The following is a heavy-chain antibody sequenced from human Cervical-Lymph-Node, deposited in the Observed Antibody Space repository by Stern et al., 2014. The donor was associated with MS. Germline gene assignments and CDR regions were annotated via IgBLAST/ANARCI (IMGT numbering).Heavy chain of an antibody. J-gene: IGHJ6*02. V-gene: IGHV5-51*01. Sequence: EVQLLESGAEVKKPGESLKISCKGSGYTFTNYWIGWVRQMPGKGLEWMGIIHPSDSYTRYSPSFQGQAIISADKSINTAYLQWSSLKASDTAMYYCARGSVAATMGAMDVWGQGTTVTVSS. D-gene: IGHD6-19*01. CDR1: GYTFTNYW. CDR3: ARGSVAATMGAMDV. CDR2: IHPSDSYT.